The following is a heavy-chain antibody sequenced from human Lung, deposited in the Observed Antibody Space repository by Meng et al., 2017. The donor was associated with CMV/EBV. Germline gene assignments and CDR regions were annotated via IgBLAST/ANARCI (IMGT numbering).Heavy chain of an antibody. J-gene: IGHJ4*02. CDR2: IRYDGTNK. Sequence: GESLKISCAASGFIFSSYGMHWVRQAPGKGLEWVAFIRYDGTNKFYTDSVKGRFTISRDNSNNTLYLQMNSLRAEDTAVYYCAKDPMSYLGFDYWGQGTLVXVSS. D-gene: IGHD1-26*01. CDR1: GFIFSSYG. CDR3: AKDPMSYLGFDY. V-gene: IGHV3-30*02.